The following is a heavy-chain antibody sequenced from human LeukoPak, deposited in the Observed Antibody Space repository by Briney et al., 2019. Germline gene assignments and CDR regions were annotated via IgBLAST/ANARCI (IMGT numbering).Heavy chain of an antibody. Sequence: PGGSLRLSCAASGFTFSSYGMHWVRQAPGKGLEWVALIWYDGNNKYYADSVKGRFTISRDNSKNTLYLQMNSLRAEDTAVYYCAREFHYYFESSGPLEYWGQGTLVSVSS. V-gene: IGHV3-33*01. J-gene: IGHJ4*02. CDR2: IWYDGNNK. CDR1: GFTFSSYG. CDR3: AREFHYYFESSGPLEY. D-gene: IGHD3-22*01.